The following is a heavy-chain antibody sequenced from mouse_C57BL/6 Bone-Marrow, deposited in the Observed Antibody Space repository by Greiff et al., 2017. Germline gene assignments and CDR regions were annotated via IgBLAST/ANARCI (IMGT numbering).Heavy chain of an antibody. CDR2: ISSGSSTI. J-gene: IGHJ3*01. V-gene: IGHV5-17*01. D-gene: IGHD2-14*01. CDR1: GFTFSDYG. CDR3: ARNREGGFAY. Sequence: EVKLVDSGGGLVKPGGSLKLSCAASGFTFSDYGMHWVRQAPEKGLEWVAYISSGSSTIYYADTVKGRFTITRDNAKSTLFLQMSSLRSEDTAMYYCARNREGGFAYWGRGTLVTVSA.